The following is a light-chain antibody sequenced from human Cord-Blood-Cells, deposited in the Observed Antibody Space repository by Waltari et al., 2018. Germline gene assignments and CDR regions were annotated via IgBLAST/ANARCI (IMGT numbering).Light chain of an antibody. J-gene: IGKJ4*01. CDR3: MQGIHPPLT. V-gene: IGKV3-11*01. CDR2: DAS. Sequence: EIVLTQSPATLSLSPGESATLSCRASQSVSSYLAWYQQKPGQAPRLLIYDASNRATGIPARFSGSGSGTDFTLKISRVEAEDVGVYYCMQGIHPPLTFGGGTK. CDR1: QSVSSY.